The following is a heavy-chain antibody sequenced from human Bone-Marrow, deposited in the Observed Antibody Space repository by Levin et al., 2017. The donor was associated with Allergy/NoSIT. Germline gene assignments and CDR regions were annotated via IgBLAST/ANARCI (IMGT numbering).Heavy chain of an antibody. Sequence: SQTLSLTCTVSGGSLSSNNYYWGWIRQPPGKGLEWIGSIYYNGSTYYNPSLKSRVTILVDTSKNQFSLKLNSVTAADTAVYYCDSVIIWNQYYLDVWGQGTTVTVSS. J-gene: IGHJ6*02. CDR2: IYYNGST. CDR3: DSVIIWNQYYLDV. V-gene: IGHV4-39*07. D-gene: IGHD2/OR15-2a*01. CDR1: GGSLSSNNYY.